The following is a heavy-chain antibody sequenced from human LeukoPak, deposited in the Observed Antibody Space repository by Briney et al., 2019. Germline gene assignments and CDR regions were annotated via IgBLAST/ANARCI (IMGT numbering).Heavy chain of an antibody. CDR3: ARDGSGYYDTSGYRN. V-gene: IGHV4-61*02. Sequence: SETLSLTCTVSGGSISSGSYYWSWIRQPAGKGLEWIGRIYTSGSTNYNPSLKSRVTISLDTSKNQFSPKLSSVTAADTAVYYCARDGSGYYDTSGYRNWGQGTLVTVSS. D-gene: IGHD3-22*01. CDR2: IYTSGST. CDR1: GGSISSGSYY. J-gene: IGHJ4*02.